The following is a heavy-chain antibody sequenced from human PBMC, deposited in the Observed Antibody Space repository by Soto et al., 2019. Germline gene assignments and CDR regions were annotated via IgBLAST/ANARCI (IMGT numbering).Heavy chain of an antibody. D-gene: IGHD1-26*01. Sequence: EVQLVESGGDLVQPGGSLRLSCAASGFTFGSYWMHWVRQAPGKGLVWVSRINSDGSTTNYGDSVKGRFTISRDNAKSTLYLQMNSLRAEDTAVYCCARAGWDRFDYWGQGTLLTVSS. J-gene: IGHJ4*02. CDR1: GFTFGSYW. V-gene: IGHV3-74*01. CDR2: INSDGSTT. CDR3: ARAGWDRFDY.